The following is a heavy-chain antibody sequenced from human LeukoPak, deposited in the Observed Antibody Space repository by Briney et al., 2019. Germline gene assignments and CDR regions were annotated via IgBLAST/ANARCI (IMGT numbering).Heavy chain of an antibody. Sequence: GGSLRLSCAASGFTFSSYWMSWVRQAPGKGLEWVAKTKQDGSEKYYVDSVKGRFTISRDNAKNSLYLQMNSLRAEDTAVYYCARDSPNYYGSGSFLDYWGQGTLVTVSS. CDR2: TKQDGSEK. J-gene: IGHJ4*02. V-gene: IGHV3-7*03. CDR1: GFTFSSYW. CDR3: ARDSPNYYGSGSFLDY. D-gene: IGHD3-10*01.